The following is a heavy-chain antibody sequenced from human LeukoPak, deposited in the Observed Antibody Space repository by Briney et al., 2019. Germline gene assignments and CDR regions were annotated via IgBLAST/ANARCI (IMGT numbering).Heavy chain of an antibody. V-gene: IGHV3-30*04. CDR2: ISYDGSNK. D-gene: IGHD2-21*02. CDR1: GFTFSSYA. J-gene: IGHJ4*02. Sequence: GGSLRLSCAASGFTFSSYAMHWVRQAPGKGLEWVAVISYDGSNKYYADSVKGRFTISRDNSKNTLYLQMNSLRAEDTAVYYCARNCGGDCFWGQGTLVTVSS. CDR3: ARNCGGDCF.